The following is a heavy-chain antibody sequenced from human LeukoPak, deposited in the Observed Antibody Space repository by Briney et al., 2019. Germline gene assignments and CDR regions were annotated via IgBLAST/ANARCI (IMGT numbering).Heavy chain of an antibody. CDR2: ISSSGSTI. J-gene: IGHJ6*03. V-gene: IGHV3-11*04. CDR3: ARMYGSIFGVVIKTYYYYYMDV. D-gene: IGHD3-3*01. Sequence: GRSLRLSCAASGFTFSDYYMSWIRQVPGKGLEWVSYISSSGSTIYYADSVKGRFTISRDNAKNSLYLQMNSLRAEDTAVYYCARMYGSIFGVVIKTYYYYYMDVWGKGTTVTVSS. CDR1: GFTFSDYY.